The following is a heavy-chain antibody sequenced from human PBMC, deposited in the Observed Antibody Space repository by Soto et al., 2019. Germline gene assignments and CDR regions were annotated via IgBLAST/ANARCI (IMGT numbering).Heavy chain of an antibody. CDR2: IYHGDSDT. D-gene: IGHD3-22*01. Sequence: VESLKISCKGSGYSFTTYWTGLVRQLPGKGLASMVVIYHGDSDTSFIPSVHDQGTIPVDMSIRTAYLQWTSLKAPHTAMYYRARQADHYGSNSYGSWGQGTLVTVSS. J-gene: IGHJ5*02. CDR1: GYSFTTYW. V-gene: IGHV5-51*01. CDR3: ARQADHYGSNSYGS.